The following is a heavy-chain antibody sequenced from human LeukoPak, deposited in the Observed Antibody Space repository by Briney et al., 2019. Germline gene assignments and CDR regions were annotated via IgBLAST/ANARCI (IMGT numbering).Heavy chain of an antibody. V-gene: IGHV3-30*14. Sequence: PGGSLRLSCAASGFTFSSYAMHWVRQAPGKGLEWVAVISYDGSNKYYADSVKGRFTISRDNSKNTLYLQMNSLRAEDTAVYYCARDAAAADYWGQGTLVTVSS. CDR3: ARDAAAADY. CDR1: GFTFSSYA. J-gene: IGHJ4*02. D-gene: IGHD6-13*01. CDR2: ISYDGSNK.